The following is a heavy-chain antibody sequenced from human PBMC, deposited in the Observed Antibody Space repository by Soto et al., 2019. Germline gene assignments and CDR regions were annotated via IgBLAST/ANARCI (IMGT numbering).Heavy chain of an antibody. CDR3: ARLITMVRGVIIINYYYYMDV. V-gene: IGHV1-46*01. CDR1: GYTFTSYY. CDR2: INPSGGST. D-gene: IGHD3-10*01. Sequence: ASVKVSCKASGYTFTSYYMHWVRQAPGQGLEWMGIINPSGGSTSYAQKFQGRVTMTRDTSTSTVYMELSSLRSEDTAVYYCARLITMVRGVIIINYYYYMDVWGKGTTVTVSS. J-gene: IGHJ6*03.